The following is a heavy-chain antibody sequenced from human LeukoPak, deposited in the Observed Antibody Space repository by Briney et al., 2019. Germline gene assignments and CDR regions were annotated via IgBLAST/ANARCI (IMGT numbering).Heavy chain of an antibody. CDR3: ARPYSSGWYEAFDI. CDR2: INPNSGGT. CDR1: GYTFTGYY. Sequence: ASVKVSCKASGYTFTGYYMHWVRPAPGQGLEWMGWINPNSGGTNYAQKFQGRVTMTRDTSISTAYMELSRLRSDDTAVYYCARPYSSGWYEAFDIWGQGTMVTVSS. V-gene: IGHV1-2*02. D-gene: IGHD6-19*01. J-gene: IGHJ3*02.